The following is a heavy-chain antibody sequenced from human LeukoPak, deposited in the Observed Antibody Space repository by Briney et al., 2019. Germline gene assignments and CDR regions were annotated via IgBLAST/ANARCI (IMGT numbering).Heavy chain of an antibody. J-gene: IGHJ4*02. CDR1: GEPIISYY. Sequence: PSETLSLTCLVSGEPIISYYWSWIRQAPGRGPEYIGNVYYNGNTNYNPSLKSRVAISVDASKNQFSLKVDSVTTADTAVYYCARGDYDFWSGNWRFDTWGQGTLVTVSS. V-gene: IGHV4-59*01. CDR2: VYYNGNT. D-gene: IGHD3-3*01. CDR3: ARGDYDFWSGNWRFDT.